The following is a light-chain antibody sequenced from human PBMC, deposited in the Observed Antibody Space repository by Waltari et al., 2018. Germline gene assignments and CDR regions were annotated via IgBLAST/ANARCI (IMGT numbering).Light chain of an antibody. J-gene: IGKJ5*01. CDR1: QSIRND. CDR3: QQSYSTLVT. CDR2: GAS. Sequence: DIQMTQSPSALSASVGDRVTITCRASQSIRNDLNWYQQKPGKPPKVLIYGASSLQSGVPSRFSGSGSGTDFALIINNLQPEDFAVYYCQQSYSTLVTFGQGTRLEIK. V-gene: IGKV1-39*01.